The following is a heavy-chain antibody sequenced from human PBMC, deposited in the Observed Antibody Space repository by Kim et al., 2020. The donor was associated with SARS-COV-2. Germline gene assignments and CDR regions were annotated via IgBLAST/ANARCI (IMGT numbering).Heavy chain of an antibody. V-gene: IGHV4-39*01. CDR2: IYYSGST. J-gene: IGHJ5*02. Sequence: SETLSLTCTVSGGSISSSSYYWGWIRQPPGKGLEWIGSIYYSGSTYYNPSLKSRVTISGDTSKNQFSLKLSSVTAADTAVYYCARHTYYDILTGYYTNWFDPWGQGTLVTVSS. CDR1: GGSISSSSYY. CDR3: ARHTYYDILTGYYTNWFDP. D-gene: IGHD3-9*01.